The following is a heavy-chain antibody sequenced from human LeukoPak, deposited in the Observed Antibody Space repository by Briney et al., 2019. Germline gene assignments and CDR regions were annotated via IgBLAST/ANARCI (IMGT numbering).Heavy chain of an antibody. J-gene: IGHJ4*02. D-gene: IGHD4-17*01. CDR1: GYTFTGYY. CDR3: ARSDYGDYRFGY. Sequence: ASVKVSCKASGYTFTGYYMHWVRQAPGQGLEWMGRINPNSGGTNYAQKFQGRVTITTDESTSTAYMELSSLRSEDTAVYYCARSDYGDYRFGYWGQGTLVTVSS. V-gene: IGHV1-2*06. CDR2: INPNSGGT.